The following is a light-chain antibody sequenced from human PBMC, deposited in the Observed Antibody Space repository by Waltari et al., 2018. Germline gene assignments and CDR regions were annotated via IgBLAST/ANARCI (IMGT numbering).Light chain of an antibody. CDR1: SSDVGGYNY. Sequence: QSALTQPRSVSGSPGQSVTISCTGTSSDVGGYNYVSWYQQHPGKAPKLMIYDVSKRPSGVPDRFSGSKSGNTASLTISGLQAEDEADYYCCSYARGVVFGGGTKLTVL. J-gene: IGLJ2*01. V-gene: IGLV2-11*01. CDR3: CSYARGVV. CDR2: DVS.